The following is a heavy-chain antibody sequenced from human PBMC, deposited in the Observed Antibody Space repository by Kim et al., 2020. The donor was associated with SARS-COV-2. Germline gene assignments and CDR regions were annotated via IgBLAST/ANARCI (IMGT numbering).Heavy chain of an antibody. CDR1: GFTFSSYG. J-gene: IGHJ6*02. D-gene: IGHD3-10*01. V-gene: IGHV3-33*01. Sequence: GGSLRLSCAASGFTFSSYGMHWVRQAPGKGLEWVAVIWYDGSNKYYADSVKGRFTISRDNSKNTLYLQMNSLRAEDTAVYYCARDSPAQYGSGSMDVWGQGTTVTVSS. CDR2: IWYDGSNK. CDR3: ARDSPAQYGSGSMDV.